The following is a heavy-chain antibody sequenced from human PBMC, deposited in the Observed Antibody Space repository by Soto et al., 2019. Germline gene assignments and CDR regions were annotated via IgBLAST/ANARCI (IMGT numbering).Heavy chain of an antibody. CDR1: GFSLSNARMG. J-gene: IGHJ3*02. CDR2: IFSNDEK. Sequence: VTLKESGPVLVKPTETLTLTCTVSGFSLSNARMGVSWIRQPPGKALEWLAHIFSNDEKSYSTSLQSRLSISKDTSKSQGVLTMTNMDPVDTATYYCARYMSTFGGVIVRAAFDIWGQGTMVTVSS. V-gene: IGHV2-26*01. CDR3: ARYMSTFGGVIVRAAFDI. D-gene: IGHD3-16*02.